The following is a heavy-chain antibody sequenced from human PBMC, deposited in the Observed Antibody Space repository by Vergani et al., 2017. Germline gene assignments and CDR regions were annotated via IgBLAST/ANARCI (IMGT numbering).Heavy chain of an antibody. Sequence: EVQLVESGGGLVQPGGSLRLSCAASGFTFSSYWMHWVRQAPGKGLVWVSRINSDGSSTSYADSVKGRFTISRDNAKNTLYLQMNSLRAEDTAAYNCARVYCGADCSYYYYYGMDVWGQGTTVTVSS. D-gene: IGHD2-21*02. CDR1: GFTFSSYW. V-gene: IGHV3-74*01. J-gene: IGHJ6*02. CDR2: INSDGSST. CDR3: ARVYCGADCSYYYYYGMDV.